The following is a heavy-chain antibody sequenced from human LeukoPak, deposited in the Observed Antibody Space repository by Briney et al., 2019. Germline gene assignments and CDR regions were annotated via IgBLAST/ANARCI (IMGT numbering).Heavy chain of an antibody. V-gene: IGHV4-39*01. Sequence: SETLSLTCTVSGGSISSSSYYWGWIRQPPGKGLEWIGTIYYSGSTYYNPSLQSRVTISVDTSKNLFSLKLSSVTAADTAVYYCARHRIPAADDAFDIWGQGTMVTVSS. J-gene: IGHJ3*02. CDR3: ARHRIPAADDAFDI. CDR2: IYYSGST. CDR1: GGSISSSSYY. D-gene: IGHD6-13*01.